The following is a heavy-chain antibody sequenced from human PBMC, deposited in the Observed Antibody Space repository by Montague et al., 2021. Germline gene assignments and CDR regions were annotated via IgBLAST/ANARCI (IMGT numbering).Heavy chain of an antibody. CDR2: IFWDDDK. J-gene: IGHJ6*01. CDR3: AHRLPVTILGHRHLHLRVSHPHQPPSLHQGPIGLPPGTLLQEHL. Sequence: PALVKPTQTLTLSCTFSGFSPSTSGVGVGWIRQPPGKALQWLALIFWDDDKRYSPSLKSRLTITKDTSKNQVVLTMTNMDPVDTATDSCAHRLPVTILGHRHLHLRVSHPHQPPSLHQGPIGLPPGTLLQEHLWG. V-gene: IGHV2-5*02. D-gene: IGHD2-2*01. CDR1: GFSPSTSGVG.